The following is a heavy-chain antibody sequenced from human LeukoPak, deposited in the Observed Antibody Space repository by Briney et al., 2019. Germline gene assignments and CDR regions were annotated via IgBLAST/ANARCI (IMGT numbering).Heavy chain of an antibody. CDR3: ARAVLWFGELSWFDP. CDR2: IYYSGST. J-gene: IGHJ5*02. V-gene: IGHV4-59*01. D-gene: IGHD3-10*01. CDR1: GGSISSYY. Sequence: SETLSLTCTVSGGSISSYYWSWIRQPPGKGLEWIGYIYYSGSTNYNPSLKSRVTISVDTSKNPFSLKLSSVTAADTAVYYCARAVLWFGELSWFDPWGQGTLVTVSS.